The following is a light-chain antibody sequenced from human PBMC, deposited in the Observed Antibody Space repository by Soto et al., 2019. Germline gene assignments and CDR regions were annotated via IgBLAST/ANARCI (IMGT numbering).Light chain of an antibody. V-gene: IGKV1-5*03. Sequence: DIQMTQSPSTLSASVGDRVTITCRASQIINTWLAWYQQKPGKAPKLLIYRASNLVSGVPSRFSGSGSGTEFIFIIRSVQPAGFAIDYCQQDGTDSGTFGHGTKVDL. J-gene: IGKJ3*01. CDR3: QQDGTDSGT. CDR2: RAS. CDR1: QIINTW.